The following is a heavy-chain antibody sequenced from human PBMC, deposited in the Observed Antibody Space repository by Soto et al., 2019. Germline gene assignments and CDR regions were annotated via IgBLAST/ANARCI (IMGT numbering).Heavy chain of an antibody. CDR3: ARFIAVAGTYWFDP. Sequence: QVTLKESGTVLVKPTETLTLTCTVSGFSLSNARMGVSWIRQPPGKALEWLAHIFSNDEKSYSTSLKSRLTISKDTSKSQVVLTMTNMDPLDTATYYCARFIAVAGTYWFDPWGQGTLVTVSS. CDR1: GFSLSNARMG. V-gene: IGHV2-26*01. CDR2: IFSNDEK. J-gene: IGHJ5*02. D-gene: IGHD6-19*01.